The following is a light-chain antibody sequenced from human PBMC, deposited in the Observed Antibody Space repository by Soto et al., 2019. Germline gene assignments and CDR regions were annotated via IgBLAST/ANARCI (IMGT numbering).Light chain of an antibody. CDR3: QQYNSYSLT. CDR2: DAS. V-gene: IGKV1-5*01. J-gene: IGKJ4*01. CDR1: QSISSW. Sequence: DIQMTQSPSTLSASVGDRVTITCRASQSISSWLAWYQQKPGKAPKLLIYDASSLESEVPSRFSGSGSGTEFTLTISSLQPDDFATYSCQQYNSYSLTFGGGTKVEIK.